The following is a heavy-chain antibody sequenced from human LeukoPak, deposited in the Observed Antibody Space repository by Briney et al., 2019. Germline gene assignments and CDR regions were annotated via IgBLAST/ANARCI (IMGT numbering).Heavy chain of an antibody. CDR3: ARQLVPRYGGNSGWYFDL. Sequence: SETPSLTCTVSGGSISSYYWSWIRQPPGKGLEWIGYIYYSGSTNYNPSLKSRVTISVDTSKNQFSLKLSSVTAADTAVYYCARQLVPRYGGNSGWYFDLWGRGTLVTVSS. CDR2: IYYSGST. V-gene: IGHV4-59*08. J-gene: IGHJ2*01. CDR1: GGSISSYY. D-gene: IGHD4-23*01.